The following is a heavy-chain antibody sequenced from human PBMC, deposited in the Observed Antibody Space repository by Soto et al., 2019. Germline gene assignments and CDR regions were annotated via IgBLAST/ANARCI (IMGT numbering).Heavy chain of an antibody. CDR1: GGSISSGGYY. CDR3: AREGEGHCISSSCLNWFDP. V-gene: IGHV4-31*03. J-gene: IGHJ5*02. D-gene: IGHD2-2*01. CDR2: IYYSGST. Sequence: SDTLSLTCTVSGGSISSGGYYWTWISQHPGKGLEWIGYIYYSGSTYYNPSLKSRFTISRDNAKNSLYLQMNSLRDEDTAVYYCAREGEGHCISSSCLNWFDPWGQGTMVTVSS.